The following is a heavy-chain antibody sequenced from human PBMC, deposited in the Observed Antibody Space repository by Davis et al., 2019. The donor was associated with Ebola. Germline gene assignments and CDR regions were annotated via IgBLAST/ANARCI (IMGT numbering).Heavy chain of an antibody. CDR1: GFTFSSYG. J-gene: IGHJ5*02. CDR2: ISYDGSNK. Sequence: PGGSLRLSCAASGFTFSSYGMHWVRQAPGKGLEWVAVISYDGSNKYYADSVKGRFTISRDNSKNTLYLQMNSLRAEDTAVYYCAKDLMTTVTTIGWFDPWGQGTLVTVSS. CDR3: AKDLMTTVTTIGWFDP. V-gene: IGHV3-30*18. D-gene: IGHD4-17*01.